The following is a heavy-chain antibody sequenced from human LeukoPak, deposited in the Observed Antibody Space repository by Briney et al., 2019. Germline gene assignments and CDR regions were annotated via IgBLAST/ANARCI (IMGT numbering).Heavy chain of an antibody. V-gene: IGHV3-30*01. Sequence: RDTYYADSVKGRFTISRDNSKNTLYLQLNSLGAEDTAVYYCARHYGPWGQGTLVAVSS. J-gene: IGHJ5*02. CDR2: RDT. CDR3: ARHYGP. D-gene: IGHD3-16*01.